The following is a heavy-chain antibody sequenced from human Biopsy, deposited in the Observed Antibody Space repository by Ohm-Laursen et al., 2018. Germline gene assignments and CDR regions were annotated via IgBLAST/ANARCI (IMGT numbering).Heavy chain of an antibody. Sequence: SLRLSCTASGFSVSSYDMNWVRQAPRKGLEWISYISETSSHIYDADSVRGRFTVARDIAKNSLYLQLNSPRVEDTAVYYCARDSSRRAREGGMDVWGQGTTVTVSS. D-gene: IGHD6-6*01. J-gene: IGHJ6*02. CDR3: ARDSSRRAREGGMDV. V-gene: IGHV3-21*01. CDR2: ISETSSHI. CDR1: GFSVSSYD.